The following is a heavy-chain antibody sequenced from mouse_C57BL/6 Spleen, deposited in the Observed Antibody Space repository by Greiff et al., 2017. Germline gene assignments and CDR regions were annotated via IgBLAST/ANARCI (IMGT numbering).Heavy chain of an antibody. J-gene: IGHJ4*01. V-gene: IGHV1-64*01. CDR3: ARWDDYDDYYAMDY. CDR2: IHPNSGST. Sequence: QVQLQQPGAELVKPGASVKLSCKASGYTFTSYWMPWVKQRPGQGLEWIGMIHPNSGSTNYNEKFKSKATLTVDKSSSTAYMQLSSLTSEDSAVYYCARWDDYDDYYAMDYWGQGTSVTVSS. CDR1: GYTFTSYW. D-gene: IGHD2-4*01.